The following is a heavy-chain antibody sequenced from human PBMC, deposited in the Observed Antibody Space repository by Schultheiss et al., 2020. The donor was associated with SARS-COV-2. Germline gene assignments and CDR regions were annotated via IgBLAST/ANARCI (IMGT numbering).Heavy chain of an antibody. Sequence: GGSLRLSCETSGYSFTTYSITWVRQVPGQGLEWLGWISTSNGNKEYAQKVQGRLTMTIDTSTTTVYMELRSLTSDDTAVYYCARAIVGATYDYWGQGTLVTVSS. CDR1: GYSFTTYS. CDR3: ARAIVGATYDY. V-gene: IGHV1-18*01. CDR2: ISTSNGNK. D-gene: IGHD1-26*01. J-gene: IGHJ4*02.